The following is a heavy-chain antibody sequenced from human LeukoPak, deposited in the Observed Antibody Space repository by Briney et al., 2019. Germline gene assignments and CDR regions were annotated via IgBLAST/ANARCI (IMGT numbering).Heavy chain of an antibody. J-gene: IGHJ5*02. V-gene: IGHV4-39*07. Sequence: SETLSLTCTVSGGSISSYYWGWIRQPPGKGLEWIGSIYYSGSTYYNPSLKSRVTISVDTSKNQFSLKLSSVTAADTAVYYCARETAAAGTGRFDPWGQGTLVTVSS. CDR1: GGSISSYY. CDR2: IYYSGST. D-gene: IGHD6-13*01. CDR3: ARETAAAGTGRFDP.